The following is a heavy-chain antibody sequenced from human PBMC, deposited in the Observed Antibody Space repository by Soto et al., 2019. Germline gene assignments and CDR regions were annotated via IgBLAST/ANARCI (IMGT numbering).Heavy chain of an antibody. CDR3: TRRVVVVPAAWSNWFDP. V-gene: IGHV3-73*01. CDR2: IRSKANSYAT. Sequence: GGFLRLSCAASGFTFSGSAMHWVRQASGKGLEWVGRIRSKANSYATAYAASVKGRFTISRDDSKNTAYLQMNSLKTEDTAVYYCTRRVVVVPAAWSNWFDPWGQGTLVTVSS. J-gene: IGHJ5*02. D-gene: IGHD2-2*01. CDR1: GFTFSGSA.